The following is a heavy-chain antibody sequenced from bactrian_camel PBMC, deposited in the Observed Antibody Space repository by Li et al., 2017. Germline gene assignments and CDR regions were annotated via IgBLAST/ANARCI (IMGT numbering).Heavy chain of an antibody. CDR2: IYTPAGTT. CDR1: GFTYSTQC. V-gene: IGHV3S1*01. J-gene: IGHJ6*01. CDR3: ATWWSVGF. D-gene: IGHD7*01. Sequence: HVQLVESGGGSVLAGGSLRLSCAASGFTYSTQCVAWIRQVPGKEREAVAAIYTPAGTTYYEDSVEGRFTISQDDAKNAVYLEMNGLKTEDTAVYYCATWWSVGFWGQGTQVTVS.